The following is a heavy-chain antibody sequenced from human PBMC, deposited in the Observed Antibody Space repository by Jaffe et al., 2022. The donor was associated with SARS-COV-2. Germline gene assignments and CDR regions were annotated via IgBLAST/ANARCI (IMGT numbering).Heavy chain of an antibody. Sequence: QLQLQESGPGLVKPSETLSLTCTVSGGSISSSSYYWGWIRQPPGKGLEWIGSIYYSGSTYYNPSLKSRVTISVDTSKNQFSLKLSSVTAADTAVYYCARRGARGVIRKDAEYFQHWGQGTLVTVSS. D-gene: IGHD3-10*01. V-gene: IGHV4-39*01. CDR1: GGSISSSSYY. CDR2: IYYSGST. J-gene: IGHJ1*01. CDR3: ARRGARGVIRKDAEYFQH.